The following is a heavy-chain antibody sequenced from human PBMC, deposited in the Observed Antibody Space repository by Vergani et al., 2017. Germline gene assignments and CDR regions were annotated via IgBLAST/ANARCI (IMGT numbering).Heavy chain of an antibody. V-gene: IGHV4-4*07. D-gene: IGHD2-2*01. CDR3: ARWDCSSTSCRFDY. J-gene: IGHJ4*02. Sequence: QVQLQESGPGLVKPSETLSLTCTVSGGSISSYYWSWIRQPAGKGLEWIGRIYTSGSTNYNPSRKSRVTMPVDTSKNQFSLKLSSVTAADTAVYYCARWDCSSTSCRFDYWGQGTLVTVSS. CDR1: GGSISSYY. CDR2: IYTSGST.